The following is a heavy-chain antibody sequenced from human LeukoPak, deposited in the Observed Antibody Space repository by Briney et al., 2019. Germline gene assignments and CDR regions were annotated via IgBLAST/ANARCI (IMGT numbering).Heavy chain of an antibody. V-gene: IGHV1-2*02. CDR1: GFTFSSYG. D-gene: IGHD3-22*01. Sequence: PGGSLRLSCAASGFTFSSYGMHWVRQAPGQGLEWMGWINANSGDTNYAQKFQGRVTMTRDTSISTAYMELSRLRSDGTAVYYCASKWVTYYYNSSAYHYPTDVFDIWGQGTMVTVSS. J-gene: IGHJ3*02. CDR2: INANSGDT. CDR3: ASKWVTYYYNSSAYHYPTDVFDI.